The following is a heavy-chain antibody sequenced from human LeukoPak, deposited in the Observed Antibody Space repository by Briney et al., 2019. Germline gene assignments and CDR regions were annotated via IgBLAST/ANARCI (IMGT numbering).Heavy chain of an antibody. Sequence: PGGSLRLSCVASGFTFRTYSMNWVRQAPGKGLEWASSISSSSSYIYYADSVKGRFTISRDNAKNSLFLQMNSLRAEDTAVYYCARGAVAGADFDYWGQGTLVTVSS. CDR1: GFTFRTYS. D-gene: IGHD6-19*01. J-gene: IGHJ4*02. CDR3: ARGAVAGADFDY. V-gene: IGHV3-21*01. CDR2: ISSSSSYI.